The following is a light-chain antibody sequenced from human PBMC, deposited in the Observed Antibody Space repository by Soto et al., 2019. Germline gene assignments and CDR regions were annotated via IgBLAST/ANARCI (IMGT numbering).Light chain of an antibody. CDR1: SSDVGGYNY. CDR3: SSYTVTSTWV. J-gene: IGLJ3*02. V-gene: IGLV2-14*01. CDR2: EVT. Sequence: QSALTQPASVSGSPGQSITISCTGTSSDVGGYNYVSWYQQHPGKAPKLMIYEVTDRPPGTSNRFSGSKSGNTASLTISRLQADDEADYYCSSYTVTSTWVFGGGTKLTVL.